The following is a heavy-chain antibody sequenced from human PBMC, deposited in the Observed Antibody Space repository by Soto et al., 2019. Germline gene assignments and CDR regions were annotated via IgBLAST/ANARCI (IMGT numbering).Heavy chain of an antibody. J-gene: IGHJ4*02. CDR2: IYYSGST. Sequence: SETLSLTCTVSGGSISSGDYSWSWIRQPPGKGLEWIGNIYYSGSTYYNPSLKSRVIISADRSKNQFSLKLSSVTAADTAVYYCARVVDTAIETHLDYWGQGTLVTSPQ. CDR1: GGSISSGDYS. D-gene: IGHD5-18*01. CDR3: ARVVDTAIETHLDY. V-gene: IGHV4-30-4*01.